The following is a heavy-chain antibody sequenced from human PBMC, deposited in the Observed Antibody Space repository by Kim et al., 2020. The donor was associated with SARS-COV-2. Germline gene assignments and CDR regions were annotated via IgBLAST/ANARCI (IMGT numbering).Heavy chain of an antibody. V-gene: IGHV3-7*01. Sequence: GGSLRLSCAASGFSFSRSWMTWFRQAPGKGLEWVANINPDGSQQYYVDSVKGRFTFSRDNVKNSVYLHMNSLRAEDTAVYYCERHSDWSFDYWGQGTLVT. D-gene: IGHD6-19*01. CDR1: GFSFSRSW. CDR3: ERHSDWSFDY. J-gene: IGHJ4*02. CDR2: INPDGSQQ.